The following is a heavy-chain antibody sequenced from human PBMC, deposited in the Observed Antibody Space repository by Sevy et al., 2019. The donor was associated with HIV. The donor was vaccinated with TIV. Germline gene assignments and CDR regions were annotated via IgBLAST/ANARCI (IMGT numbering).Heavy chain of an antibody. D-gene: IGHD3-3*01. J-gene: IGHJ6*04. CDR2: MYITGNT. CDR1: GDRVSDESINSRSYY. V-gene: IGHV4-61*09. Sequence: SETLSLTCTLSGDRVSDESINSRSYYWNWIRQPAANGLEWVGHMYITGNTNYNPSLQSRVSISMDTSKNQFFLSLKSVTAADTAVYFCARGRRDGYQRDGYYRPAHCLDVWGKGIAVTVSS. CDR3: ARGRRDGYQRDGYYRPAHCLDV.